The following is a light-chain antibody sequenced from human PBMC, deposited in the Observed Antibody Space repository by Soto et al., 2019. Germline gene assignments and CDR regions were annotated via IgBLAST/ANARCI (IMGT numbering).Light chain of an antibody. CDR2: KAS. J-gene: IGKJ1*01. Sequence: DIQMTQSTSTLSASVGDRVTITCRASQSISSWLAWYQQKPEKAPKLLIYKASSLESGVPSRFSGSGSGTESTLTLSSLRPDDFASYCCQQYNSDSRSFGQGTKGEIK. CDR3: QQYNSDSRS. V-gene: IGKV1-5*03. CDR1: QSISSW.